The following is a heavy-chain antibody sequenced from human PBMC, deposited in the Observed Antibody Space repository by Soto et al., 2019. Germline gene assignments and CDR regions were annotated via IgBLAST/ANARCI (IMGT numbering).Heavy chain of an antibody. Sequence: EVQLLESGGGLVQPGGSLRLSCAASGFTFSSDAMSWVRQAPGKGLEWGSALSGRGGSTYYADSVKGRFTISRDNSKNTLDLQMNSLRAEDTAVYYCAKVPDTAMAPYFDYWGQGTLVTVSS. CDR3: AKVPDTAMAPYFDY. CDR1: GFTFSSDA. D-gene: IGHD5-18*01. V-gene: IGHV3-23*01. J-gene: IGHJ4*02. CDR2: LSGRGGST.